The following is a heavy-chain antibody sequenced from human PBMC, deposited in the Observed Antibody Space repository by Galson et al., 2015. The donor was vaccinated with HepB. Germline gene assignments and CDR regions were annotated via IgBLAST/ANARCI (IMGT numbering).Heavy chain of an antibody. J-gene: IGHJ4*02. CDR1: GYTFTSYY. Sequence: SVKVSCKASGYTFTSYYMHWVRQAPGQGLDWMGIINPSGGSTSYAQKFQGRVTMTRDTSTSTVYMELSSLKASDTAMYYCASYDGSSWYWGDYWGQGTLVTVPS. V-gene: IGHV1-46*01. CDR2: INPSGGST. D-gene: IGHD6-13*01. CDR3: ASYDGSSWYWGDY.